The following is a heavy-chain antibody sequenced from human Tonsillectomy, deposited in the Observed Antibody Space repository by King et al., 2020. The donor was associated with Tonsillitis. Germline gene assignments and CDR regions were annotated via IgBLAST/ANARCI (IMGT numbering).Heavy chain of an antibody. Sequence: VQLVESGGGLVQPGGSLRLSCAASGFTFSNYAMSWVRPAPGKGLEWVSAVSGSDGITYYADSVKGRFTISRDNSKNTLYLQMDSLIAEDTAVYYCAKTSYSSSFGMDVWGQGTTVTVSS. CDR2: VSGSDGIT. J-gene: IGHJ6*02. CDR3: AKTSYSSSFGMDV. CDR1: GFTFSNYA. V-gene: IGHV3-23*04. D-gene: IGHD6-6*01.